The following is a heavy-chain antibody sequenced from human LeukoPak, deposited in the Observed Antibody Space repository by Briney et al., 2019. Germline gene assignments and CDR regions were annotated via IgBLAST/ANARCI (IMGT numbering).Heavy chain of an antibody. Sequence: GGSLRLSCAAPGFTFSSYSMNWVCQAPGKGLERVSPIIISSSYIYYADSVKGRYTISRDNAKNSLYLQMNSLRAEDTAVSYCARDVGEWFGEFGYYYYYGMDVWGQGTTVSVSS. D-gene: IGHD3-10*01. CDR1: GFTFSSYS. J-gene: IGHJ6*02. V-gene: IGHV3-21*01. CDR2: IIISSSYI. CDR3: ARDVGEWFGEFGYYYYYGMDV.